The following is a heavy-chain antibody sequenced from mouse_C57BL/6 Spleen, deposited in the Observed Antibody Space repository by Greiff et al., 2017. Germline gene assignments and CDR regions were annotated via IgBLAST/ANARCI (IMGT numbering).Heavy chain of an antibody. CDR2: IDPENGDT. CDR1: GFNIKDDY. D-gene: IGHD1-1*02. Sequence: VQLQQSGAELVRPGASVKLSCTASGFNIKDDYMPWVKQRPEQGLEWSGWIDPENGDTEYASKFQGKATITADTSSNTAYLQLSSLTSEDTAVYYCTKGTNGRGAYWGQGTLVTVSA. V-gene: IGHV14-4*01. CDR3: TKGTNGRGAY. J-gene: IGHJ3*01.